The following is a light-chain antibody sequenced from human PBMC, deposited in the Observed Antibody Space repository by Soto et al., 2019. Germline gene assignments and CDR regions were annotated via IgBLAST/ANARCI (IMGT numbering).Light chain of an antibody. CDR3: QQRHMWPIT. CDR2: GAT. J-gene: IGKJ1*01. V-gene: IGKV3-15*01. Sequence: EIVMTQSPATLSVSPGDGVTLSFRASQSVRSNSAWYQQKPGQAPRLLIYGATTRATGIPARFSGSGYETDFTLTISSLEPEDSAVYYCQQRHMWPITFGQGTKVDIK. CDR1: QSVRSN.